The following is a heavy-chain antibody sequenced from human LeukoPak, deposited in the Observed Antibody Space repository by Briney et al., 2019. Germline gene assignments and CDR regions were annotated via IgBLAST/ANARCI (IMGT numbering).Heavy chain of an antibody. CDR3: ARGGLDSSYYYYYMDV. V-gene: IGHV1-8*03. J-gene: IGHJ6*03. Sequence: ASVKVSCKASGYTFTSYDINWVRQATGQGLEWMGWMNPNSGNTGYAQKFQGRVTITRNTSISTAYMELSSLRSEDTGVYYCARGGLDSSYYYYYMDVWGKGTTVTVSS. D-gene: IGHD3-22*01. CDR2: MNPNSGNT. CDR1: GYTFTSYD.